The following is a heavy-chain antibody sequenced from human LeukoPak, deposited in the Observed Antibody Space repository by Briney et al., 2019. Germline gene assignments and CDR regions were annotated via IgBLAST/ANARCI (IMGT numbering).Heavy chain of an antibody. CDR2: IKEDGTEK. J-gene: IGHJ4*02. V-gene: IGHV3-7*01. Sequence: GGSLRLSCAASGFNISDFWMTWVRQAPGKGLEWVVNIKEDGTEKHLVDSVKGRFTISRDNTKNLLYLQMNSLRGDDTAVYYCAGAHYYGSGSYFDYWGQGTLVTVSS. D-gene: IGHD3-10*01. CDR1: GFNISDFW. CDR3: AGAHYYGSGSYFDY.